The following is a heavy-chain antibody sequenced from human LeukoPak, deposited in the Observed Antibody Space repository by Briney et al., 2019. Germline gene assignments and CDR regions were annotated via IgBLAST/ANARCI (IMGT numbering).Heavy chain of an antibody. CDR1: GGSISSSSYY. J-gene: IGHJ4*02. Sequence: PSETLSLTCTVSGGSISSSSYYWGWIRQPPGKGLEWIGSIYYSGSTYYNPSLKSRVTIFVDTSKNQFSLKLNSVTAADTAVYYCARHGLEGGYSYGYFDWGQGTLVTVSS. D-gene: IGHD5-18*01. CDR2: IYYSGST. V-gene: IGHV4-39*01. CDR3: ARHGLEGGYSYGYFD.